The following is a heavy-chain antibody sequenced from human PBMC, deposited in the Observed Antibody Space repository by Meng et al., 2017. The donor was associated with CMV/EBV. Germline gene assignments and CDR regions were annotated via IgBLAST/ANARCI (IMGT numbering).Heavy chain of an antibody. J-gene: IGHJ4*02. CDR2: IYYSGST. CDR1: GGSISSGDYY. D-gene: IGHD1-14*01. V-gene: IGHV4-30-4*08. Sequence: QVQLTESGPGLVKPSQTLSLPCTVSGGSISSGDYYWSWIRQPPGKGLEWIGYIYYSGSTYYNPSLKSRVTISVDTSKNQFSLKLSSVTAADTAVYYCARVTSRVAGAFDYWGQGTLVTVSS. CDR3: ARVTSRVAGAFDY.